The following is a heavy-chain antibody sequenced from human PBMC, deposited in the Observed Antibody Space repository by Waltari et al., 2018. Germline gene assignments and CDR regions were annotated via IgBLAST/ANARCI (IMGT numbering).Heavy chain of an antibody. D-gene: IGHD3-10*01. J-gene: IGHJ4*02. V-gene: IGHV3-7*03. Sequence: EVQLVESGGGLVQPGGSLRPSCVVSEFTFRTFWMTWVRQSPGRGLEWVANINYNGNVKNYVDSGKGRFTISRDNARSSLYLQMNSLRVEDTAVYYCATYRWLGYWGQGALVTVSS. CDR2: INYNGNVK. CDR3: ATYRWLGY. CDR1: EFTFRTFW.